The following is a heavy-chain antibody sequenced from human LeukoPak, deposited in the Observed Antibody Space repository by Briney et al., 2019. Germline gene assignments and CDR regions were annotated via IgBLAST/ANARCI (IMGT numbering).Heavy chain of an antibody. CDR3: SRGAGGGPDAN. V-gene: IGHV3-23*01. CDR1: GFTFSTFA. J-gene: IGHJ4*02. CDR2: IGGGGDA. Sequence: GGSLRLSCAGSGFTFSTFAMRWVRQAPGKGLDWVSSIGGGGDAHYADSAKGRFTISRDNAQNTLSLQMNNLRSEDKAIYYCSRGAGGGPDANWGQEIWVTVSS. D-gene: IGHD4-23*01.